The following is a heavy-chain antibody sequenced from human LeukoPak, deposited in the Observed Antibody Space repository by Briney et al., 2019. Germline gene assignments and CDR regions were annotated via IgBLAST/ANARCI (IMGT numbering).Heavy chain of an antibody. J-gene: IGHJ4*02. D-gene: IGHD4-17*01. CDR1: GGSISSGGYY. CDR3: ARDTGDYVGMTLGY. Sequence: SETLSLTCTVSGGSISSGGYYWSWIRQHPGKGLEWIGYIYYSGSTYYNPSLKSRVTISVDTSKNQFSLKLSSVTAADTAVYYCARDTGDYVGMTLGYWGQGTLVTVSS. V-gene: IGHV4-31*03. CDR2: IYYSGST.